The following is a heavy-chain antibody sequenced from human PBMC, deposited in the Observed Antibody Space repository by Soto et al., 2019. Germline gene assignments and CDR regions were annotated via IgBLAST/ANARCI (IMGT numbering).Heavy chain of an antibody. CDR2: IKSKTDGGTT. Sequence: GGSLRLSCAASGFTFSNAWMSWVRQAPGKGLEWVGRIKSKTDGGTTDYAAHVKGRFTISRDDSKNTLYLQMNSLKTEDTAVYYCTTGDTPTYYYYYYGMDVWGQGTTVTVSS. CDR1: GFTFSNAW. J-gene: IGHJ6*02. V-gene: IGHV3-15*01. CDR3: TTGDTPTYYYYYYGMDV. D-gene: IGHD5-18*01.